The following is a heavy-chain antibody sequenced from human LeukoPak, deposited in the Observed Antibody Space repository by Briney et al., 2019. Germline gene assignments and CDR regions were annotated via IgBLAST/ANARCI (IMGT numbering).Heavy chain of an antibody. Sequence: PSEPLSLTCAVYGGSFSGYYGRWIRQPPGRGLEWNGEINHSGSTNYNPSLKSRVTISVDTSKNQYSLKLSSVTAADTAVYYWARGTCGGFDPWGQGTLVTVSS. CDR2: INHSGST. D-gene: IGHD3-10*01. CDR1: GGSFSGYY. J-gene: IGHJ5*02. CDR3: ARGTCGGFDP. V-gene: IGHV4-34*01.